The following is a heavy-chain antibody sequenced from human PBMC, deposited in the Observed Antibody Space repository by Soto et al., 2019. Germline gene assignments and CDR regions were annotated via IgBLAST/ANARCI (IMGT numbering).Heavy chain of an antibody. CDR1: GGSISGYY. CDR2: IYYTGTT. J-gene: IGHJ4*02. V-gene: IGHV4-59*01. Sequence: PSETLSLTCTVSGGSISGYYWGWIRQPPGKGLEYIGYIYYTGTTNYNPSLQSRVTMSVDTSKNQLSLELSSVTAADTAVYYCARHYGSGTYPLDYWGQGTLVTVSS. D-gene: IGHD3-10*01. CDR3: ARHYGSGTYPLDY.